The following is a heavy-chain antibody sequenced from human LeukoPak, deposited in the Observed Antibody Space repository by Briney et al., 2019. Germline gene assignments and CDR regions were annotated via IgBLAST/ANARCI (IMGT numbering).Heavy chain of an antibody. CDR2: ISSSGST. CDR3: ARGVYYDILTGYYQEPYYFDY. CDR1: GFTFSTYS. V-gene: IGHV4-59*10. Sequence: GSLRLSCAASGFTFSTYSMNWVRQAPGKGLEWIGRISSSGSTNYNPSLKSRVTISVDTSKNQFSLKLSSVTAADTAVYYCARGVYYDILTGYYQEPYYFDYWGQGTLVTVSS. D-gene: IGHD3-9*01. J-gene: IGHJ4*02.